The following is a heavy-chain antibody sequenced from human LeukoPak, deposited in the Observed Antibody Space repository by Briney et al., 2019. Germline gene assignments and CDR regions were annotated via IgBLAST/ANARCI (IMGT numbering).Heavy chain of an antibody. CDR1: GFTFGSYA. CDR2: FSGNGVGT. J-gene: IGHJ3*01. CDR3: AFRGKVTVTTKGAFDF. Sequence: PGGSLRLSCVASGFTFGSYAMSWVRQAPGKGLEWVSLFSGNGVGTDYADSVKGRFTISRDNSKNTLYLQMNSLRAEDTAVYYCAFRGKVTVTTKGAFDFWGQGTMVTAS. D-gene: IGHD4-17*01. V-gene: IGHV3-23*01.